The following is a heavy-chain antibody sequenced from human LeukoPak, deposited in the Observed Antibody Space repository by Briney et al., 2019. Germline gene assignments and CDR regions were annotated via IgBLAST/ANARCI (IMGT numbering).Heavy chain of an antibody. V-gene: IGHV3-23*01. Sequence: GSLRLSCAASGFTFSSYAMSWVRQAPGKGLEWVSAISGSGGSTYYADSVEGRFTISRDNSKNTLYPQMNSLRAEDTAVYYCATRIAVAGTYFSGDYWGQGTLVTVSS. J-gene: IGHJ4*02. CDR3: ATRIAVAGTYFSGDY. CDR1: GFTFSSYA. CDR2: ISGSGGST. D-gene: IGHD6-19*01.